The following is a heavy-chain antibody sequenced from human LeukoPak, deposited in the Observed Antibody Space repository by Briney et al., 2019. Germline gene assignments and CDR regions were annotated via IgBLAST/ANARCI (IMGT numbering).Heavy chain of an antibody. D-gene: IGHD6-13*01. CDR1: GYTFTSYY. Sequence: ASVTVSCKASGYTFTSYYMHWVRQAPGQGLEWMGWINPNSGGTNYAQKFQGRVTMTRDTSISTAYMELSRLRSDDTAVYYCARAGYSSSWQYYYYYYGMDVWGQGTTVTVSS. V-gene: IGHV1-2*02. CDR2: INPNSGGT. J-gene: IGHJ6*02. CDR3: ARAGYSSSWQYYYYYYGMDV.